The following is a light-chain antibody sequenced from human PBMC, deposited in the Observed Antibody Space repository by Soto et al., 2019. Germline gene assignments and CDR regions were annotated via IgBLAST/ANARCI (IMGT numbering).Light chain of an antibody. V-gene: IGLV2-14*03. Sequence: QSARTQPASVSGSPGQSITSSGTGSNSDIGGYSYVSWYQQHPGKAPKLMIYDVSNRPSGVSYRFSGSKSGNTASLPISGLQAEDEAEYYCTSYTSRSTLGVFGGGTKLTVL. CDR2: DVS. CDR1: NSDIGGYSY. J-gene: IGLJ2*01. CDR3: TSYTSRSTLGV.